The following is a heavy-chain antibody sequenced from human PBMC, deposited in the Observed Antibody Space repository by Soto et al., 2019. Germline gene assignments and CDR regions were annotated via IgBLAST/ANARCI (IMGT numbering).Heavy chain of an antibody. CDR1: GYTFTSYA. CDR2: INAGNGNT. CDR3: ASASGSYRYYFDY. J-gene: IGHJ4*02. Sequence: GASVKVSCKASGYTFTSYAMHWVRQAPGQRLEWMGWINAGNGNTKYSQKFQGRVTITRDTSASTAYMELNSLRSEDTAVYYCASASGSYRYYFDYWGQGTLVTVSS. D-gene: IGHD1-26*01. V-gene: IGHV1-3*01.